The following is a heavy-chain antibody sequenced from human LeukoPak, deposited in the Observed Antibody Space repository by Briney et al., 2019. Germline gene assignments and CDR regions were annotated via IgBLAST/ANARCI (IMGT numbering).Heavy chain of an antibody. J-gene: IGHJ4*02. CDR2: IYYSGST. Sequence: SETLSLTCTVSGGSISSSSYYWGWIRQPPGKGLEWIGSIYYSGSTYYNPSLKSRVTISVDTSKNQFSLKLSSVTAADTAVYYCARIVSGGYYPVDYFDYWGQGTLVTVSS. CDR1: GGSISSSSYY. CDR3: ARIVSGGYYPVDYFDY. V-gene: IGHV4-39*07. D-gene: IGHD1-26*01.